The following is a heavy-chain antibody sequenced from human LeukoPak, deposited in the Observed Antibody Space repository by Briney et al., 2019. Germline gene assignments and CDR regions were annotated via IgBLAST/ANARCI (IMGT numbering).Heavy chain of an antibody. CDR3: ARERGRGRDSPWFDY. CDR1: GFTFSSYG. D-gene: IGHD1-26*01. V-gene: IGHV3-30*03. CDR2: ISYDGSNK. J-gene: IGHJ4*02. Sequence: GGSLRLSCAASGFTFSSYGMHWVRQAPGKGLEWVAVISYDGSNKYYADSVKGRFTISRDNSKNTLYLQMTGLRAEDTAVYYCARERGRGRDSPWFDYWGQGTLVTVSS.